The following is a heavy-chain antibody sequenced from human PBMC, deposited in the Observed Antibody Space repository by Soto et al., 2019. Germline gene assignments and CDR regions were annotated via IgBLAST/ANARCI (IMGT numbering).Heavy chain of an antibody. CDR1: GDSFSKYT. CDR2: TSAYNGNT. D-gene: IGHD1-1*01. Sequence: ASVKVSCKASGDSFSKYTVNWVRQAPRQGLEWMGWTSAYNGNTDYAQNLQGRVTMTTDTPSRTVYMELRSLRSDDTAVYYCARVAGTLVPGAFDIWGQGTMVTVSS. V-gene: IGHV1-18*01. CDR3: ARVAGTLVPGAFDI. J-gene: IGHJ3*02.